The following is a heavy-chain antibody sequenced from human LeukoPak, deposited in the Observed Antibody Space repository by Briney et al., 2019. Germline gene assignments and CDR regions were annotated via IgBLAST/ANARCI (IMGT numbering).Heavy chain of an antibody. V-gene: IGHV1-69*02. CDR1: RGTFSSYT. J-gene: IGHJ5*02. CDR2: IIPILGIA. CDR3: ARSVVVAATNNWFDP. Sequence: SVKVSCKASRGTFSSYTISWVRQAPGQGLEWMGRIIPILGIANYAQKFQGRVTITADKSTSTAYMELSSLRSEDTAVYYCARSVVVAATNNWFDPWGQGTLVTVSS. D-gene: IGHD2-15*01.